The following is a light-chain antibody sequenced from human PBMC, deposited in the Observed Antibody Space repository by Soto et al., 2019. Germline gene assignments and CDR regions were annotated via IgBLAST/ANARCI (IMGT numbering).Light chain of an antibody. V-gene: IGKV3-20*01. CDR1: QGVSSSY. Sequence: EIVLTQSPGTLSLSLGERATLSCRASQGVSSSYLAWYQQKPAQAPRHLIYGASRRATGIPDRFSGSGSGTDITLTISSLEPEDLAVYYCQQRGGSPNSCGQGAELVIK. J-gene: IGKJ2*01. CDR3: QQRGGSPNS. CDR2: GAS.